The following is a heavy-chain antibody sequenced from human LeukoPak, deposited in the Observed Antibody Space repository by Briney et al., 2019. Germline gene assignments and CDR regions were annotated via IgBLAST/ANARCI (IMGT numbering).Heavy chain of an antibody. J-gene: IGHJ6*02. CDR2: INSDGSST. CDR1: GFTFSSYW. CDR3: ARGGVTTVITHYYYGMDV. Sequence: GGSLRLSCAASGFTFSSYWMHWVRQAPGKGLVWVSRINSDGSSTSYADSVKGRFTISRDNDKNTLYLQMNSLRAEDTAVYYCARGGVTTVITHYYYGMDVWGQGTTVTVSS. D-gene: IGHD4-17*01. V-gene: IGHV3-74*01.